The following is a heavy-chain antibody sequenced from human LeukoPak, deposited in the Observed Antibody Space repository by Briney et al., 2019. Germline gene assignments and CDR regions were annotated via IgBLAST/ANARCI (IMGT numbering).Heavy chain of an antibody. D-gene: IGHD6-19*01. Sequence: SVKVSCKASGGTFSSYAISWVRQAPGQGLEWMGGIIPIFGTANYAQKFQGRVTITTNESTSTAYMELSSLRSEDTAVYYCARGRIAVAGFNDYWGQGTLVTVSS. CDR2: IIPIFGTA. CDR3: ARGRIAVAGFNDY. V-gene: IGHV1-69*05. J-gene: IGHJ4*02. CDR1: GGTFSSYA.